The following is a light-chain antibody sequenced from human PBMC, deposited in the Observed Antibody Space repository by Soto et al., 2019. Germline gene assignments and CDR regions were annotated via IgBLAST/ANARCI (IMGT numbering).Light chain of an antibody. V-gene: IGLV1-47*02. J-gene: IGLJ2*01. CDR1: SSNIGSNY. Sequence: QSVLTQPPSASGTPGQRVTISCSGSSSNIGSNYVYWYQQLPGPAPKLLIYSNNQRPSGVPDRFSGSKSGTSASLAISGLRSEDEADYYCAAWDDSLSGAVFGGGTKLTVL. CDR3: AAWDDSLSGAV. CDR2: SNN.